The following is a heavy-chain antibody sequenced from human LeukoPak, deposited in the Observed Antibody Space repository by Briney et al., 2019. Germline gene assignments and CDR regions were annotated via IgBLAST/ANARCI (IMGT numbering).Heavy chain of an antibody. J-gene: IGHJ4*02. D-gene: IGHD5-12*01. CDR2: IWYDGSNK. Sequence: GRSLRLSCAASGFTFSSYGMHWVRQAPGKGLEWVAVIWYDGSNKCYTDSVKGRFTISRDNSKNTLYLQMNSLRAEDTAVYYCAKALLGSGSYFDYWGQGTLVTVSS. CDR1: GFTFSSYG. CDR3: AKALLGSGSYFDY. V-gene: IGHV3-33*06.